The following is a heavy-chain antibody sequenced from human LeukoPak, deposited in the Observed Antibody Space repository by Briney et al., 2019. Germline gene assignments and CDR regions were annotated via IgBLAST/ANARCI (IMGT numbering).Heavy chain of an antibody. CDR3: ARDVTGFSIWPQRFLEWSRYYYYGMDV. V-gene: IGHV1-46*01. CDR2: INPTGGST. J-gene: IGHJ6*02. CDR1: GYTFISYQ. Sequence: ASVKVSCKASGYTFISYQMHWVRQAPGQGLEWMGIINPTGGSTSHAQKFQGRVTMTRDTSTSTVYMELSSLRSEDTAVYYCARDVTGFSIWPQRFLEWSRYYYYGMDVWGQGTTVTVSS. D-gene: IGHD3-3*01.